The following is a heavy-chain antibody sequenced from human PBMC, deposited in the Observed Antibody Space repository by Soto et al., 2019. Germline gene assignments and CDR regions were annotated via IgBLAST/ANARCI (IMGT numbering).Heavy chain of an antibody. CDR3: SRDDSDWFFN. CDR2: IYNSGST. D-gene: IGHD3-9*01. J-gene: IGHJ4*02. Sequence: PSETLSLTCTVSGGSINNYYWTWIRQPPGEGLEWIGYIYNSGSTNYNPSLKSRVTIPVDTSKNQFSLELRSVTAADTAVYYCSRDDSDWFFNWGRGALVTVSS. V-gene: IGHV4-59*01. CDR1: GGSINNYY.